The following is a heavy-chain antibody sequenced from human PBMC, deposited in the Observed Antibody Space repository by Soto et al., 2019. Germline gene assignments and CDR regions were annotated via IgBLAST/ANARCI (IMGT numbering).Heavy chain of an antibody. CDR1: GGSISSYY. J-gene: IGHJ6*02. Sequence: SETLCLTCSVSGGSISSYYWSWIRQPPGEGLEWIGSIYYSGSTYYNPSLKSRVTISEDTSKNQFSLKLSSVTAADTAVYYCARQVTTVVTGYYYYYGMDVWGQGTTVTVSS. CDR3: ARQVTTVVTGYYYYYGMDV. CDR2: IYYSGST. D-gene: IGHD4-17*01. V-gene: IGHV4-59*05.